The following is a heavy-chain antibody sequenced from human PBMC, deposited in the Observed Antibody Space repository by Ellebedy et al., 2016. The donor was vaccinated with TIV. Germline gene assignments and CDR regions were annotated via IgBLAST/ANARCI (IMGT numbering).Heavy chain of an antibody. CDR2: IKSKTDGGAA. D-gene: IGHD5-18*01. CDR1: GFTFSNAW. Sequence: GESLKLSCAASGFTFSNAWMNWVRQAPGKGLEWVGRIKSKTDGGAADYAEAVKGRFTISRDDSKNTLYLQMNSLKTEDTAVYFCTTVYRYNYDSVWGQGTLVTVSS. CDR3: TTVYRYNYDSV. J-gene: IGHJ4*02. V-gene: IGHV3-15*01.